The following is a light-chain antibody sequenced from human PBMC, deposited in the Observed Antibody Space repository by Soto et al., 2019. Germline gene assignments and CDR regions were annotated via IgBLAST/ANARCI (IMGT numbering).Light chain of an antibody. CDR3: QQTYSTPLT. Sequence: DIQMTQSPSSLSASVGDRVTITCRASQSIRSYLNWYQQKPGKAPKLLIYAASSLQSGVPSTFSGSGSGTDFTLTISSLQPEDFATYYCQQTYSTPLTFGGGTKVDIK. CDR1: QSIRSY. CDR2: AAS. V-gene: IGKV1-39*01. J-gene: IGKJ4*01.